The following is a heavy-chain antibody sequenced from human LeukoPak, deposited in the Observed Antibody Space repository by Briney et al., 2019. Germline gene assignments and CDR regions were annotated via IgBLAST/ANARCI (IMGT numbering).Heavy chain of an antibody. CDR3: AFGYCSSISCRSDY. CDR2: INVHNGDT. Sequence: ASVKVSCKASGYTFSDYYIHWVRQAPGQGLEWMGWINVHNGDTNFAQKLQGRVTMTTDTSTSTAYMELRSLRSDDTAVYYCAFGYCSSISCRSDYWGQGTLVTVSS. V-gene: IGHV1-18*04. J-gene: IGHJ4*02. D-gene: IGHD2-2*03. CDR1: GYTFSDYY.